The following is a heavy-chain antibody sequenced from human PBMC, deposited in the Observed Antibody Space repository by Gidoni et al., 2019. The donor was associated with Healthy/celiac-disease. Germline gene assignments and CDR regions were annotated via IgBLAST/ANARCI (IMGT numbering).Heavy chain of an antibody. D-gene: IGHD2-21*02. CDR2: ISWDGGST. J-gene: IGHJ1*01. CDR3: AKDTGDAEYFQH. V-gene: IGHV3-43*01. Sequence: EVQLVESAGVVVQPGGSLRLSCAASGFTFDDYTMHWVRQAPGKGLEWVSLISWDGGSTYYADSVKGRFTISRDNSKNSLYLQMNSLRTEDTALYYCAKDTGDAEYFQHWGQGTLVTVSS. CDR1: GFTFDDYT.